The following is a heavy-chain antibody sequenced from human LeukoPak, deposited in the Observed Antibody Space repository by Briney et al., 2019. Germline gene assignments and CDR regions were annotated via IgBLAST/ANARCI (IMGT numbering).Heavy chain of an antibody. J-gene: IGHJ4*02. CDR3: GRLGSGSYYLDY. CDR2: ISSSSSYI. Sequence: PGGSLRLSCAASGFTFSSYSMNWVRQAPGKGLEWVSSISSSSSYIYYADSVKGRFTISTDNAKNSLHLHMNSLGAEDTAVYYWGRLGSGSYYLDYWGQGTLVTVSS. V-gene: IGHV3-21*01. D-gene: IGHD1-26*01. CDR1: GFTFSSYS.